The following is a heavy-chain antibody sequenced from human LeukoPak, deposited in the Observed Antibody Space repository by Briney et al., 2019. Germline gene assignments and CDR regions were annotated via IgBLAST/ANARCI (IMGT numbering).Heavy chain of an antibody. D-gene: IGHD3-3*01. CDR2: ISSSSSTI. J-gene: IGHJ6*04. V-gene: IGHV3-48*04. CDR1: GFTFSRYS. CDR3: AREGKDYDFWSGYYDV. Sequence: GGSLRLSCAASGFTFSRYSMNWVRQAPGKGLEWVSYISSSSSTIYYADSVKGRFTISRDNAKNSLYLQMNSLRAEDTAVYYCAREGKDYDFWSGYYDVWGKGTTVTVSS.